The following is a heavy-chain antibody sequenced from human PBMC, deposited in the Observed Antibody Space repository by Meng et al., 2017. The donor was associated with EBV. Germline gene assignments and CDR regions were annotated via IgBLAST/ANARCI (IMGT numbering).Heavy chain of an antibody. V-gene: IGHV3-11*01. CDR1: EFTSSEYY. J-gene: IGHJ4*02. Sequence: QVQRGEAAEGTAKRAGSLTPFSRACEFTSSEYYKSVIRQPPGKGLEWVSYISSNRNTIYYADSVKGRFTITRDNAKNSLYLQMNSLRAEDTAVYYCASHPAYSGSYDGSYWGQGTLVTVSS. CDR3: ASHPAYSGSYDGSY. D-gene: IGHD1-26*01. CDR2: ISSNRNTI.